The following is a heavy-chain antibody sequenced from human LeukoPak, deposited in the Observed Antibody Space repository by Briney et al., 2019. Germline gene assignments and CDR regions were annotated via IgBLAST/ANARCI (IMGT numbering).Heavy chain of an antibody. V-gene: IGHV3-74*01. CDR2: INTDGSST. CDR3: ANSPSVVADTNFDY. D-gene: IGHD2-15*01. Sequence: GGSLRLSCAASGFTFSSYWMHWVRQAPGKGLVWVSRINTDGSSTSYADSVKGRFTISRDNAKNTLYLQMNSLRAEDTAVYYCANSPSVVADTNFDYWGQGTLVTVSS. CDR1: GFTFSSYW. J-gene: IGHJ4*02.